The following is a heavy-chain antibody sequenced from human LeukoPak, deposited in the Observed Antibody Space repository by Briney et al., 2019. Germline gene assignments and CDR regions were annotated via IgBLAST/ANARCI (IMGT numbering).Heavy chain of an antibody. CDR2: IYSGGST. D-gene: IGHD5-24*01. CDR1: GFTVSNNY. J-gene: IGHJ4*02. CDR3: ARDLAGYNSFDY. Sequence: GGSLTLSWAASGFTVSNNYMSWVRQAPGKGLVWVSSIYSGGSTYYTDSVKGRFTISRDNSKNTLYLQMNSLRAEDTAVYYCARDLAGYNSFDYWGQGTLVTVSS. V-gene: IGHV3-66*01.